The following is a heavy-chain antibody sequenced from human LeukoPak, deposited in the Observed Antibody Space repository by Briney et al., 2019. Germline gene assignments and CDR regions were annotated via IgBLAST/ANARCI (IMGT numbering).Heavy chain of an antibody. CDR2: IKEDGSEK. D-gene: IGHD5-18*01. J-gene: IGHJ4*02. CDR1: GFTFSHYW. V-gene: IGHV3-7*03. CDR3: ARGGYSYNDY. Sequence: GGSLRLSCAASGFTFSHYWMSWVRQAPGKGLEWVAKIKEDGSEKYYVDSVEGRFTISRDNAKNSLYLQTNSLSAEDTAVYYCARGGYSYNDYWGQGNLVTVSS.